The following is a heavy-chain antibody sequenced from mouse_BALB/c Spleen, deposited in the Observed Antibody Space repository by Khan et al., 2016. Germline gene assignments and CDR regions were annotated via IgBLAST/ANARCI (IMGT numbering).Heavy chain of an antibody. J-gene: IGHJ2*01. D-gene: IGHD2-14*01. CDR1: GFTFSTYG. V-gene: IGHV5-6-3*01. CDR3: ARENYRYYFDT. Sequence: EVELVESGGGLVQPGGSLKLSCAASGFTFSTYGMSWVRQTPDKRLELVATINSNGGSTYYPDSVQGRFTISRDNAKNTLYLQMSNLNSEDTAMSYCARENYRYYFDTWGQGTTLTVSS. CDR2: INSNGGST.